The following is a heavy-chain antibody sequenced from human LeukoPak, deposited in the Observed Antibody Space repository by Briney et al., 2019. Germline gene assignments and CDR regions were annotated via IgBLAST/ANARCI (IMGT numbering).Heavy chain of an antibody. D-gene: IGHD6-19*01. J-gene: IGHJ3*02. CDR3: ARGRVGQWLVDAFDI. V-gene: IGHV3-20*04. CDR1: GFTFSSYS. Sequence: PGGSLRLSCAASGFTFSSYSMNWVRQAPGKGLEWVSGINWNGGSTGYADSVKGRFTISRNNAKNSLYLHIDSLRAEDTAVYYCARGRVGQWLVDAFDIWGQGTMVTVSS. CDR2: INWNGGST.